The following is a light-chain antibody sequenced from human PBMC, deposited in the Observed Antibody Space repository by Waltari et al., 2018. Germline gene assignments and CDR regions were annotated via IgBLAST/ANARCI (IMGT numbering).Light chain of an antibody. V-gene: IGLV3-25*03. Sequence: SYELTQPPSLSVSPGQTPRITCSGVALPKQYAHWYPQKLGQVPVLVIYKDSESPSRIPEQFSGSSSGTTVKVTSSGVQAEDEAHYYCQSGDSSGVGVFGGGTKLTVL. CDR2: KDS. CDR1: ALPKQY. J-gene: IGLJ3*02. CDR3: QSGDSSGVGV.